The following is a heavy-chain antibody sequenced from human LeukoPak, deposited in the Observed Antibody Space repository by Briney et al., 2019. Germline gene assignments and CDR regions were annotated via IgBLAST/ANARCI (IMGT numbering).Heavy chain of an antibody. CDR2: FDPEDGET. J-gene: IGHJ4*02. D-gene: IGHD3-10*01. CDR3: ATFPLPGRINDY. CDR1: GYTLTELS. V-gene: IGHV1-24*01. Sequence: ASVKVSCKVSGYTLTELSMHWVRQAPGKGLEWMGGFDPEDGETIYAQKFQGRVTMTEDTSTDTAYMELSSPRSEDTAVYYCATFPLPGRINDYWGQGTLVTVSS.